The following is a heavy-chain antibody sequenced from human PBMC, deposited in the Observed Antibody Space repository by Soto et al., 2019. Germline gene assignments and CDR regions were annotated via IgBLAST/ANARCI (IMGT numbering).Heavy chain of an antibody. CDR2: MNPDSGST. Sequence: SLRVSCKPSGYPFTSDHVNCVRQAPGQGLEWMGWMNPDSGSTDYALKFQSRLTTTRNTSMSTAYLELRSLTSEDTAIYYCARGRFISKGYDSGWYIAHWGQGTQVTVSS. D-gene: IGHD6-19*01. CDR1: GYPFTSDH. J-gene: IGHJ5*02. CDR3: ARGRFISKGYDSGWYIAH. V-gene: IGHV1-8*01.